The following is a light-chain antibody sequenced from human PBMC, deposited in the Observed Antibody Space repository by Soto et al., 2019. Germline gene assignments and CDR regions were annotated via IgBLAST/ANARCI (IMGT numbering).Light chain of an antibody. J-gene: IGLJ3*02. Sequence: QSALTQPPSASGAPGQSVTISCTGTSSNVGGYDYDSWYQLPPGKAPQVIIYDVSKRPAGVPDCFSGTKAGTTASLTVSGLPAEDEDDYYCSSYAGSNVGVFGGGTKLTVL. CDR2: DVS. CDR3: SSYAGSNVGV. CDR1: SSNVGGYDY. V-gene: IGLV2-8*01.